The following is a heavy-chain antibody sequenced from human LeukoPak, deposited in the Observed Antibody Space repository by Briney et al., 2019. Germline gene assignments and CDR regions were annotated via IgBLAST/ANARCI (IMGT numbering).Heavy chain of an antibody. CDR1: GFTYSRYW. Sequence: PGGSLRLSCAASGFTYSRYWMHWVRQVPGKGLVWVARIKDDESYTFYADSVKGRFTISRDNAKNTLYLQMNSLRAEDTAVYYCASQADSAYGDYNWGQGTLVTVSS. D-gene: IGHD4-17*01. J-gene: IGHJ4*02. CDR2: IKDDESYT. CDR3: ASQADSAYGDYN. V-gene: IGHV3-74*01.